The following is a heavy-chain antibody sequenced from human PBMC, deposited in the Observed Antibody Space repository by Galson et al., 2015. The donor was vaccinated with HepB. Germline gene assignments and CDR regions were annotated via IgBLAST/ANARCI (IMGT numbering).Heavy chain of an antibody. D-gene: IGHD3-16*01. CDR1: GYTFTGYY. J-gene: IGHJ6*02. CDR3: ARWGGAGRSGRDV. Sequence: SVKVSCKASGYTFTGYYMHWVRQAPGQGLEWMGWINPNSGGTNYAQKFQGWVTMTRDTSISTAYLELSRLRSEDTAVYYCARWGGAGRSGRDVWGQGTTVTASS. V-gene: IGHV1-2*04. CDR2: INPNSGGT.